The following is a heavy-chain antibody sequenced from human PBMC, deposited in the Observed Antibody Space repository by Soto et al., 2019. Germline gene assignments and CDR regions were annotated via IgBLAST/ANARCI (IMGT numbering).Heavy chain of an antibody. J-gene: IGHJ4*02. V-gene: IGHV3-23*01. CDR2: ISGSGDST. CDR3: AKGETYYFDY. Sequence: GGSLRLSCAASGFTFSSCAMSWVRQAPGKGLEWISAISGSGDSTYYADSVKGRFTISRDNSENTLYVQMNSLRAEDTATYYCAKGETYYFDYWGQGALVTVSS. CDR1: GFTFSSCA.